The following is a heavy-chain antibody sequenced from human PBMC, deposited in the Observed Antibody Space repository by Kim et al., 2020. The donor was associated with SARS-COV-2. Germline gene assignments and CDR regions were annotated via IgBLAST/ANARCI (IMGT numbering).Heavy chain of an antibody. CDR3: AKDKSSVPYGWYFDY. J-gene: IGHJ4*01. CDR2: ISWDGGST. CDR1: GFTFDDYT. D-gene: IGHD3-22*01. Sequence: GGSLRLSCAASGFTFDDYTMHWVRQAPGKGLEWVSLISWDGGSTYYADSVKGRFTISRDNSKNSLYLQMNSLRTADTTLYYCAKDKSSVPYGWYFDYCG. V-gene: IGHV3-43*01.